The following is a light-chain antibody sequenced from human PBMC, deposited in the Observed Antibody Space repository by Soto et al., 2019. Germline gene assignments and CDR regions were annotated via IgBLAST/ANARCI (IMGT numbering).Light chain of an antibody. V-gene: IGLV2-14*01. CDR3: SSFTTTSTVL. CDR2: EDS. J-gene: IGLJ2*01. CDR1: SSDVGAYNY. Sequence: QSVLTQPASVSGSLGQSITISCTGTSSDVGAYNYVSWFQQHPGKAPKVMIFEDSKRPSGVSNRFSGSKSGNMASLTISGLQAEDEGEYYCSSFTTTSTVLLGGGTKLTVL.